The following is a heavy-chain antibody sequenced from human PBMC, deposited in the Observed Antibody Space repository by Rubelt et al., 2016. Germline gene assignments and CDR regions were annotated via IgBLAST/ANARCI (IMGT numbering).Heavy chain of an antibody. CDR2: IYYSGST. CDR3: ARHLTGSYWVGDY. J-gene: IGHJ4*02. CDR1: GGSISSYY. V-gene: IGHV4-59*08. Sequence: QVQLQESGPGLVKPSETLSLTCTVSGGSISSYYWSWIRQPPGKGLEWIGYIYYSGSTNYNPSLKSRVTISVDTSKNQFSLKLSSVTAADTAVYYCARHLTGSYWVGDYWGQGTLVTVSS. D-gene: IGHD1-26*01.